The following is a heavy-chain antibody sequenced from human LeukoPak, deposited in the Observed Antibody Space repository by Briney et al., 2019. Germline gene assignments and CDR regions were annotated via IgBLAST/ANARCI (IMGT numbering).Heavy chain of an antibody. D-gene: IGHD3-9*01. CDR2: MNPNSGNT. CDR1: GYTFTSYD. CDR3: ARAGWRYFDWKTYYFDY. Sequence: GASVNVSCKASGYTFTSYDINWVRQATGQGLEWMGWMNPNSGNTGYAQKFQGRVTMTRNTSISTAYMELSSLRSEDTAVYYCARAGWRYFDWKTYYFDYWGQGTLVTVSS. J-gene: IGHJ4*02. V-gene: IGHV1-8*01.